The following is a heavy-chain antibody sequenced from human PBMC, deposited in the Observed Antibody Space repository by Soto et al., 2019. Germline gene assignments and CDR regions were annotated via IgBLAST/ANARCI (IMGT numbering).Heavy chain of an antibody. CDR1: GFTFSSYA. D-gene: IGHD6-19*01. CDR3: ARDRGGYSSGWYDYYYYGMDV. V-gene: IGHV3-30-3*01. Sequence: PGGSLRLSCAASGFTFSSYAMHWVRQAPGKGLEWVAVISYDGSNKYYADSVKGRFTISRDNSKNTLYLQMNSLRAEDTAVYYCARDRGGYSSGWYDYYYYGMDVWGQGTTVTVSS. CDR2: ISYDGSNK. J-gene: IGHJ6*02.